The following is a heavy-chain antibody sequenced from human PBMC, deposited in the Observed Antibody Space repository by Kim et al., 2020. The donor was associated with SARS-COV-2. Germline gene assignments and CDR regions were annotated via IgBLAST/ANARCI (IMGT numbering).Heavy chain of an antibody. D-gene: IGHD6-13*01. CDR3: AREGIAAALDQDDYYYYGMDV. CDR2: ISSSSSYT. J-gene: IGHJ6*02. V-gene: IGHV3-11*05. Sequence: GGSLRLSCAASGFTFSDYYMSWIRQAPGKGLEWVSYISSSSSYTNYADSVKGRFTISRDNAKNSLYLQMNSLRAEDTAVYYCAREGIAAALDQDDYYYYGMDVWGQGTTVTVSS. CDR1: GFTFSDYY.